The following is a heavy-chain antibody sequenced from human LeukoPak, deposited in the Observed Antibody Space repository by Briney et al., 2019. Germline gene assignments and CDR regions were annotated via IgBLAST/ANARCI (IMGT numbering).Heavy chain of an antibody. D-gene: IGHD3-10*01. J-gene: IGHJ4*02. CDR2: IYYSGST. Sequence: SETLSLTCAVYGGSFSGYYWSWIRQPPGKGLEWIGSIYYSGSTYYNPSLKSRVTISVDTSKNQFSLKLSSVTAADTAVYYCAREYSVYYGSGSYDYWGQGTLVTVSS. V-gene: IGHV4-34*01. CDR3: AREYSVYYGSGSYDY. CDR1: GGSFSGYY.